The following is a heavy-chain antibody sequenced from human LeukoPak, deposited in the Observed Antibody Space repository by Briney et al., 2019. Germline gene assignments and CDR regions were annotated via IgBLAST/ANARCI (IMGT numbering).Heavy chain of an antibody. CDR3: ARGTGNFDL. CDR1: GGSFSGYY. J-gene: IGHJ5*02. D-gene: IGHD4-23*01. CDR2: INHSGST. V-gene: IGHV4-34*01. Sequence: SGTLSLTCAVYGGSFSGYYWSWIRQPPGKGLEWIGEINHSGSTNYNPSLKSRVTISVDTSKNQFSLKLSSVTAADTAVYYCARGTGNFDLWGQGTLVTVSS.